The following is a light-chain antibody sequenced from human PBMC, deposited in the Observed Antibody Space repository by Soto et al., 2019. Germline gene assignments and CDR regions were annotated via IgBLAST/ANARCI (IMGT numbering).Light chain of an antibody. J-gene: IGKJ1*01. CDR3: QQYGSLSWT. CDR2: GAS. V-gene: IGKV3-20*01. CDR1: QSVGSDY. Sequence: EIVLSHSRGTLSLSPGESAALSCRARQSVGSDYLAWYQQKPGQAPRILIFGASGRATGIPDRFSGSGSGTDFTLTISRLEPEDFAVYYCQQYGSLSWTFGQGTKVDIK.